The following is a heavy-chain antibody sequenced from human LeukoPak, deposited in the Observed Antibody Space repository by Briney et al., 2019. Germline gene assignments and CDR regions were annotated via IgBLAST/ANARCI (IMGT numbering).Heavy chain of an antibody. CDR2: ISGSGGST. CDR3: AKVYDYVWGSYRDSDY. CDR1: GFTFSSYA. J-gene: IGHJ4*02. V-gene: IGHV3-23*01. D-gene: IGHD3-16*02. Sequence: GASLRLSCAASGFTFSSYAMSWVRQAPGKGLEWVSAISGSGGSTYYADSVKGRFTISRDNSKNTLYLQMNSLRAEDTAVYYCAKVYDYVWGSYRDSDYWGQGTLVTVSS.